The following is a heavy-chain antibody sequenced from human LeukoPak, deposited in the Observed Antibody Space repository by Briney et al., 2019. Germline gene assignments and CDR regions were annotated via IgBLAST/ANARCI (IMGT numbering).Heavy chain of an antibody. V-gene: IGHV3-21*01. J-gene: IGHJ4*02. Sequence: GRSLRLSCAASGFTFSSYAMHWVRQAPGKGLEWVSSISSSSSYIYYADSVKGRFTISRDNAKNSLYLQMNSLRAEDTAVYYCARAITNYGYIFGYWGQGTLVTVSS. CDR2: ISSSSSYI. D-gene: IGHD5-18*01. CDR1: GFTFSSYA. CDR3: ARAITNYGYIFGY.